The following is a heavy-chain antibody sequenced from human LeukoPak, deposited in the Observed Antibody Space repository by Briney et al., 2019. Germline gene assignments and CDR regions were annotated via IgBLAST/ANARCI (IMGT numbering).Heavy chain of an antibody. D-gene: IGHD5-18*01. CDR1: GFTFSTYA. V-gene: IGHV3-23*01. Sequence: GGSLRLSCAASGFTFSTYAMSWVRQAPGRGLEWVSTISGSGDSTYYADSVKGRFTISRDNSKNTLYLQMNSLRAADTAVYYCAKGDTTDDTVMVDWGKGTLVTVSS. J-gene: IGHJ4*02. CDR2: ISGSGDST. CDR3: AKGDTTDDTVMVD.